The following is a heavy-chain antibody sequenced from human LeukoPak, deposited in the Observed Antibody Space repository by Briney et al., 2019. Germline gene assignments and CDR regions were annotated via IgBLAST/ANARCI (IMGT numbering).Heavy chain of an antibody. CDR3: ARDPWADSSGFPLHH. J-gene: IGHJ1*01. CDR1: GFTFSRYW. Sequence: GGSLRLSCAASGFTFSRYWMSWVRQTPEKGLECVANIKQGGSDKFYVDSVRGRFTISRDNAKNSLYLQMNSLRVEDTALYYCARDPWADSSGFPLHHWGQGTLVTVSS. D-gene: IGHD3-22*01. CDR2: IKQGGSDK. V-gene: IGHV3-7*03.